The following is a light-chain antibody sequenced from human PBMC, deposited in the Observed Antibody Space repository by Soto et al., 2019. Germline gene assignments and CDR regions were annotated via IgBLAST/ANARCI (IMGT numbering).Light chain of an antibody. CDR2: RNN. J-gene: IGLJ1*01. Sequence: QSVLTQPPSASGTPGQRVTISCSGSSSNIGSNYVYWYQQLPGTAAKLLIYRNNQRPSGVPDRFSGSKSGTSASLAISGLRSEDEADYYCAALDDSLSGYVFGTGTKLTVL. CDR1: SSNIGSNY. CDR3: AALDDSLSGYV. V-gene: IGLV1-47*01.